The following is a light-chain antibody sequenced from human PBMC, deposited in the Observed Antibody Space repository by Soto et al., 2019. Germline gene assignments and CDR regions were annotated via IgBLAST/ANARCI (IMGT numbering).Light chain of an antibody. Sequence: EIVLTQSPGTLSLSPGERATVFCRASQGVESSYLAWFQQKPGQAPRLLIYGASRRATGVPDRFSGSGSGTDFTLTITRLEAEEFAVYYFHRYETSSCTFGQGTKVDI. CDR1: QGVESSY. J-gene: IGKJ1*01. V-gene: IGKV3-20*01. CDR3: HRYETSSCT. CDR2: GAS.